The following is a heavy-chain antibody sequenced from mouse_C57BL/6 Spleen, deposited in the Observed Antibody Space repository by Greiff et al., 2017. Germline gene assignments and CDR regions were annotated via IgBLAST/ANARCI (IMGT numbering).Heavy chain of an antibody. V-gene: IGHV5-17*01. CDR2: ISSGSSTI. CDR3: ARGDDYDEDYYAMDD. Sequence: EVQRVESGGGLVKPGGSLKLSCAASGFTFSDYGMHWVRQAPEKGLEWVAYISSGSSTIYYADTVKGRFTISRDNAKNTLFLQMTSLRSEDTAMYYCARGDDYDEDYYAMDDGGQGTSVTVSS. CDR1: GFTFSDYG. J-gene: IGHJ4*01. D-gene: IGHD2-4*01.